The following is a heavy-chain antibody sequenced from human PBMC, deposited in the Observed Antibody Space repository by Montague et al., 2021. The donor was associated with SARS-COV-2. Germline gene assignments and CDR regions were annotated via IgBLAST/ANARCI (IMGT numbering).Heavy chain of an antibody. CDR2: ISSSGRS. CDR3: ARVLGSGSYQFDY. CDR1: GDSISSGGYY. V-gene: IGHV4-31*03. J-gene: IGHJ4*02. Sequence: TLSLTCIVSGDSISSGGYYWSWIRQHPGKGLEWLGYISSSGRSFYNPSLRSRLTISLDTSKNQFSLQLSSVTAADTALYYCARVLGSGSYQFDYWGQGTLVTVSS. D-gene: IGHD1-26*01.